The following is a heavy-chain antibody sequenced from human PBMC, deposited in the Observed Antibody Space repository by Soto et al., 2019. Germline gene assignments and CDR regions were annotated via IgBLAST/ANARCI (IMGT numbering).Heavy chain of an antibody. D-gene: IGHD3-10*01. CDR1: GWLLYTHR. CDR3: GRHNYFGSRSSCDHYRSDV. CDR2: IFPADSDI. J-gene: IGHJ6*02. V-gene: IGHV5-51*01. Sequence: XEALIPPLNGCGWLLYTHRIARFPPVPGKGLEWVGSIFPADSDIRYNPSFQGQVTISVDKSIDTAYLQWSSLNAADTAAFYCGRHNYFGSRSSCDHYRSDVWGQGTTVTVSS.